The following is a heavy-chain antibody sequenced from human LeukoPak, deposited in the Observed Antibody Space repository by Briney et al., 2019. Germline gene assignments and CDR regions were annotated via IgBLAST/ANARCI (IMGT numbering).Heavy chain of an antibody. V-gene: IGHV4-34*01. CDR2: INHSGST. J-gene: IGHJ5*02. D-gene: IGHD2/OR15-2a*01. CDR3: ARGKNRFDP. CDR1: GGSFSGYY. Sequence: SETLSLTCAVYGGSFSGYYWSWIRQPPGKGLEWIGEINHSGSTNYNPSLKSRVTISVDTSKNQFSLNLSSVTAADTAVYYCARGKNRFDPWGQGTLVTVSS.